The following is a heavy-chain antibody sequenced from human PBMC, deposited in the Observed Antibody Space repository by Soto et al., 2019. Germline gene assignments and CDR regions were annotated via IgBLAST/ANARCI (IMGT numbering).Heavy chain of an antibody. CDR1: GFSLTTRPVG. Sequence: QITLKESGPTLVKPTQTLTLTCTFSGFSLTTRPVGVDWIRQPPGQALEWVALIYWDDDKRYNPSLKTRVTITKDTSKNQVVLTMTNMDPVDTATYYCAHRQLYNGAWNEGTFDYWGQGALVTVSS. V-gene: IGHV2-5*02. J-gene: IGHJ4*02. CDR2: IYWDDDK. D-gene: IGHD1-1*01. CDR3: AHRQLYNGAWNEGTFDY.